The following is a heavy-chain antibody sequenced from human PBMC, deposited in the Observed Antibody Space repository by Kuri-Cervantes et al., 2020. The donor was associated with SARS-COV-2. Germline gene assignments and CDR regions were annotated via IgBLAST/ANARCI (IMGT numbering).Heavy chain of an antibody. CDR2: IYHSGST. CDR1: GYSISSGYY. CDR3: ARVGVYCSSTSCYPNWFDP. J-gene: IGHJ5*02. V-gene: IGHV4-38-2*02. D-gene: IGHD2-2*01. Sequence: GSLRLSCTVTGYSISSGYYWGWIRQPPGKGLEWIGSIYHSGSTYYNPSLKSRVTISVDTSKNQFSLKLSSVTAADTAVYYCARVGVYCSSTSCYPNWFDPWGQGTLVPSPQ.